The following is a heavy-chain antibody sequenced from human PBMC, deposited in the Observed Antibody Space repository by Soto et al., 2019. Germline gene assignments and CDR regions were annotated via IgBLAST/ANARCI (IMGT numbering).Heavy chain of an antibody. CDR2: IKQDGSEK. J-gene: IGHJ4*02. CDR1: GFTFSSYW. CDR3: GRDVWCMMGGDKRPFDY. Sequence: GGSLRLSCTASGFTFSSYWMSWVRQAPGKGLEWVANIKQDGSEKYYVDSVKGRFTISRDNAKNSLYLQMNSLRAEDTAVYYWGRDVWCMMGGDKRPFDYGGQGS. D-gene: IGHD2-8*01. V-gene: IGHV3-7*05.